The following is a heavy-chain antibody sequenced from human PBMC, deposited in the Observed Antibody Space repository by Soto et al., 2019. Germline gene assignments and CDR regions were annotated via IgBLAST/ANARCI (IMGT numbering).Heavy chain of an antibody. V-gene: IGHV5-51*01. CDR2: FYPGDSDT. CDR3: ALSSVAAAGFDY. D-gene: IGHD6-13*01. J-gene: IGHJ4*02. CDR1: GYRFTSYW. Sequence: GESLKISCKGSGYRFTSYWIGWVRQMPGKGLEWMGIFYPGDSDTRYSPSFQGQVTVSADKSISTGYLQWSSLKASDTAIYYCALSSVAAAGFDYWGPGTLVTVSS.